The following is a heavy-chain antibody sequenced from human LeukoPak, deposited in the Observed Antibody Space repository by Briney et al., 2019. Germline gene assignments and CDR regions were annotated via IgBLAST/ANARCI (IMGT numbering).Heavy chain of an antibody. CDR1: GFNSGDYY. CDR3: ARDEGLHSYDSSGEFDY. V-gene: IGHV3-11*01. J-gene: IGHJ4*02. CDR2: ISSSSTTT. D-gene: IGHD3-22*01. Sequence: KSGGSLRLSCEVSGFNSGDYYMSWIRQAPGKGLEWICYISSSSTTTYYADSVKGRFTISRDNGKNSLYLQMDSLRAEDTAIYYCARDEGLHSYDSSGEFDYWGRGTLVTVSS.